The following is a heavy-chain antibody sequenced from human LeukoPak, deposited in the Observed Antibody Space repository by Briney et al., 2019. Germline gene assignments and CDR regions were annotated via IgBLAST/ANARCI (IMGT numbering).Heavy chain of an antibody. D-gene: IGHD3-9*01. V-gene: IGHV4-30-2*05. CDR3: ARGNDISYYYGMDV. Sequence: SQTLSLTCAVSGGSISSGGYSWSWIRQPPGKGLEWIGYIYHSGSTYYNPSLKSRVTISVDTSKNQFSLKLSSVTAADTAVYYCARGNDISYYYGMDVWGQGTLVTVSS. CDR2: IYHSGST. CDR1: GGSISSGGYS. J-gene: IGHJ6*02.